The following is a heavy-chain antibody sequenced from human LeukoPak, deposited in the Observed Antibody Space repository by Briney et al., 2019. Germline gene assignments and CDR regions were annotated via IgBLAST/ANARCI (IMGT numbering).Heavy chain of an antibody. D-gene: IGHD1-7*01. CDR2: IYYSGST. V-gene: IGHV4-39*01. CDR1: GGSISSYY. J-gene: IGHJ4*02. Sequence: TSETLSLTCTVSGGSISSYYWGWIRQPPGKGLEWIGSIYYSGSTYYNPSLKSRVTISVDTSKNQFSLKLSSVTAADTAVYYCTRRELGLPPNYWGQGTLVTVSS. CDR3: TRRELGLPPNY.